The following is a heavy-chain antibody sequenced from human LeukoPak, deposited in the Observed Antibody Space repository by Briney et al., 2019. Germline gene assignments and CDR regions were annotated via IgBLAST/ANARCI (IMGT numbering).Heavy chain of an antibody. V-gene: IGHV1-2*02. Sequence: ASVTVSCKASGYTFSGYYIHWVRQAPGQGLEWMGWINPNSGGTNYAQKFQGRVTMTRDMSISTAYMDLNRLRSEDTAVYFCARDPGENYFDYGGQGTLVTVS. CDR2: INPNSGGT. CDR3: ARDPGENYFDY. CDR1: GYTFSGYY. D-gene: IGHD3-10*01. J-gene: IGHJ4*02.